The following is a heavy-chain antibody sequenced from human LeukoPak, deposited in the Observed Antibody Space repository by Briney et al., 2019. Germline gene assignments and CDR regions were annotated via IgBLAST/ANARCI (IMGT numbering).Heavy chain of an antibody. V-gene: IGHV3-23*01. Sequence: PGGSLRLSCTASGFTFSSYAKSWVRQAPAKGREWVSAISGSGGSTYYADSVKGRLTISRDNSKNTLYLQMNSLRAEDTAVYYCAKAERHSLELRSPFDSWGQGTLVTVSS. D-gene: IGHD1-7*01. CDR2: ISGSGGST. CDR3: AKAERHSLELRSPFDS. J-gene: IGHJ4*02. CDR1: GFTFSSYA.